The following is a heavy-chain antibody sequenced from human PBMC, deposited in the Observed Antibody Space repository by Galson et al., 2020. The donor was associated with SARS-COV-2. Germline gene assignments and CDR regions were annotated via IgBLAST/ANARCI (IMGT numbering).Heavy chain of an antibody. D-gene: IGHD2-15*01. Sequence: GGSLRLSCAASGFTFSRYGMHWVRQAPGKGLEWVAVIWSDGSYKSDADSVKGRFTISRDNSKNTLSLQMNSLRAEDTALYYCARDSSMVAHGVDYWGQGTLVTVSS. CDR3: ARDSSMVAHGVDY. J-gene: IGHJ4*02. CDR1: GFTFSRYG. V-gene: IGHV3-33*01. CDR2: IWSDGSYK.